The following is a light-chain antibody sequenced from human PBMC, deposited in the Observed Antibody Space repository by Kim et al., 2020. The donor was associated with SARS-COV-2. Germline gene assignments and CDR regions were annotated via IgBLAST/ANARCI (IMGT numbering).Light chain of an antibody. CDR3: NSWDSSTNHVV. V-gene: IGLV3-19*01. CDR2: GKN. J-gene: IGLJ2*01. CDR1: SLRRYY. Sequence: ALGQTVRITCQGDSLRRYYATWYQQKPGQAPVLVIYGKNHRPSGIPDRFSGSSSENTASLTITAAQAEDEAAYYCNSWDSSTNHVVFGGGTQLTVL.